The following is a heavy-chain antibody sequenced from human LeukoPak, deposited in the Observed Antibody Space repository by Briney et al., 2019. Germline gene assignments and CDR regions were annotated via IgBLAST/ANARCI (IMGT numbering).Heavy chain of an antibody. D-gene: IGHD2-15*01. CDR3: AKDPRRQYCCGGSCYRWFDP. CDR2: ISGSGGST. V-gene: IGHV3-23*01. Sequence: QPGGSLRLSCAASGFTFSSYAMSWVRQAPGKGLEWVSAISGSGGSTYYADSVKGRFTISRDNSKNTLYLQMNSLRAEDTAVYYCAKDPRRQYCCGGSCYRWFDPWGQGTLVTVSS. CDR1: GFTFSSYA. J-gene: IGHJ5*02.